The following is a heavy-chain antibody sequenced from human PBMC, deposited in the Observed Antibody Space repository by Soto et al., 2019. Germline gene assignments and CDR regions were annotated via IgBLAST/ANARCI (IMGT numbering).Heavy chain of an antibody. Sequence: GGSLRLSCAASGFTFSSYWMSWVRQAPGKGLEWVANIKQDGSEKYYVDSVKGRFTISRDNAKNSLYLQMNSLRAEDTAVYYCARDGGNWNHYFDYWGQGTLVTVSS. J-gene: IGHJ4*02. CDR1: GFTFSSYW. D-gene: IGHD1-1*01. CDR3: ARDGGNWNHYFDY. V-gene: IGHV3-7*01. CDR2: IKQDGSEK.